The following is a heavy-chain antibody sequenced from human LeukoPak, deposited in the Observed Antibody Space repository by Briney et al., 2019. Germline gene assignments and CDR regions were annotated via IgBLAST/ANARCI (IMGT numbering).Heavy chain of an antibody. J-gene: IGHJ3*02. CDR3: AAISYLAFDI. D-gene: IGHD2/OR15-2a*01. V-gene: IGHV1-69*13. Sequence: GASVKVSCKASGGTFSSYAISWVLQAPGQGLEWMGGITPIFGTANYAQKFQGRVTITADESTSTAYMELSSLRSEDTAVYYCAAISYLAFDIWGQGTVVTVSS. CDR1: GGTFSSYA. CDR2: ITPIFGTA.